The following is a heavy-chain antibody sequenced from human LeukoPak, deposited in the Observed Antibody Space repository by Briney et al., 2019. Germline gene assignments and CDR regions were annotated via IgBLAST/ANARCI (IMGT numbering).Heavy chain of an antibody. Sequence: ASVKVSCKASGGTFISYAISWGRQAPGQGVEWRGGIIPIFGAANYAQKFQGRVTITADESTSTAYMELSSLRSEDTAVYYCARVQYQLLQGLDYWGQGTLVTVSS. J-gene: IGHJ4*02. CDR1: GGTFISYA. CDR3: ARVQYQLLQGLDY. V-gene: IGHV1-69*13. CDR2: IIPIFGAA. D-gene: IGHD2-2*01.